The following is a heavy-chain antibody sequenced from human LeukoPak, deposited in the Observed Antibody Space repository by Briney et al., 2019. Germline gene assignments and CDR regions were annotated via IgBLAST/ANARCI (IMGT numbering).Heavy chain of an antibody. CDR1: GGSISSYY. Sequence: SETLSLTCTVSGGSISSYYWSWIRQPPGKGLEWIGYIYYSGSTNYNPSLKSRVTISVDTSKNQFSLKLSSVTAADTAVYYCASAVEGDYDFWSGYYTGAWFDPWGQGTLVTVSS. CDR2: IYYSGST. CDR3: ASAVEGDYDFWSGYYTGAWFDP. J-gene: IGHJ5*02. V-gene: IGHV4-59*01. D-gene: IGHD3-3*01.